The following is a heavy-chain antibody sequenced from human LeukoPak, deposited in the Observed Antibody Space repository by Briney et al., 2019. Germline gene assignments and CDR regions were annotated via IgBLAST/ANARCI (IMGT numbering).Heavy chain of an antibody. CDR3: ASQSLYYYYGMDV. CDR2: ISAYNGNT. J-gene: IGHJ6*02. V-gene: IGHV1-18*01. Sequence: GASVKVSCKASGGTFSSYAISWVRQAPGQGLEWMGWISAYNGNTNYAQKLQGRVTMTTDTSTSTAYMELRSLRSDDTAVYYCASQSLYYYYGMDVWGQGTTVTVSS. CDR1: GGTFSSYA.